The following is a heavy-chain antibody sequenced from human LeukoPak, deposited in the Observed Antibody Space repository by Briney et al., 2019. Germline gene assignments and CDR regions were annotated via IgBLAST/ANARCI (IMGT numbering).Heavy chain of an antibody. D-gene: IGHD5-18*01. J-gene: IGHJ5*02. V-gene: IGHV4-39*01. CDR3: AKAILPNNWFDP. Sequence: SETLSLTCTVSGGSISSSSYSWTWIRQPPGKGLEWIGSIYYSGSTYYNPSLKSRVTISVDTSKNQFSLKLSSVTAADTAVYYCAKAILPNNWFDPWGQGTLVTVSS. CDR2: IYYSGST. CDR1: GGSISSSSYS.